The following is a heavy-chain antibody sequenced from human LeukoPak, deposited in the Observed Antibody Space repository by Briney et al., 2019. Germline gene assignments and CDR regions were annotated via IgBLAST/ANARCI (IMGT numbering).Heavy chain of an antibody. CDR3: AKDYRYYYDNVGTSPFDY. Sequence: GGSLRLSCAASGFTFSSYGMSWVRQAPGKGLEWVSSINNSGGSTHYADSVKGRFTISRDNSKNTMYLQMKSLRAEDTAVYYCAKDYRYYYDNVGTSPFDYWGQGTLITVSS. V-gene: IGHV3-23*01. J-gene: IGHJ4*02. CDR1: GFTFSSYG. CDR2: INNSGGST. D-gene: IGHD3-22*01.